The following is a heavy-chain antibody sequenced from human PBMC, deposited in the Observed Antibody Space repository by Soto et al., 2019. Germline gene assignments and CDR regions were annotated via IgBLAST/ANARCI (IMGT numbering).Heavy chain of an antibody. V-gene: IGHV4-31*03. D-gene: IGHD3-9*01. CDR3: ARTTFYDIFTAYYSLFDY. J-gene: IGHJ4*02. CDR2: IADSVNT. Sequence: QEQLQESGTGLVKPSQTLTLPCTVSGGSISSGGYYWSWIRQHPGKGLERIGHIADSVNTYYNPSLKSRVTISVDTSKNHFSLSLSAVTAADTAVYYCARTTFYDIFTAYYSLFDYWGQGTLVTVSS. CDR1: GGSISSGGYY.